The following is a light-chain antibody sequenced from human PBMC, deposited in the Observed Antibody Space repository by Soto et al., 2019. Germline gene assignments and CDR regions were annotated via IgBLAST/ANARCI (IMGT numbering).Light chain of an antibody. J-gene: IGKJ1*01. CDR3: QQYNNWWT. CDR2: GAS. CDR1: QSVNSN. V-gene: IGKV3-15*01. Sequence: EIVMTQSPATLSVSPGERATLSCRASQSVNSNLAWYQQKPGQAPRLLISGASTRATGIPATFSGSGSETEFTLTISSLQSEDFAVYYCQQYNNWWTVGQGTKVEMK.